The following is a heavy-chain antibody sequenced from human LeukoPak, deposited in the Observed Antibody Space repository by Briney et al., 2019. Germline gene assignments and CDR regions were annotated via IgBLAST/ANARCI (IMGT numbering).Heavy chain of an antibody. Sequence: SETLSLTCAVSGYSISSGYYWGCIRQPPGKGLEWIGSIYHSGSTLYNPSLKSRVTISVDTSKTQFSLNLSSVTAADTAVYYCARDTGSSSGGGSGMDVWGKGTTVTVSS. V-gene: IGHV4-38-2*02. J-gene: IGHJ6*04. CDR3: ARDTGSSSGGGSGMDV. CDR1: GYSISSGYY. CDR2: IYHSGST. D-gene: IGHD6-13*01.